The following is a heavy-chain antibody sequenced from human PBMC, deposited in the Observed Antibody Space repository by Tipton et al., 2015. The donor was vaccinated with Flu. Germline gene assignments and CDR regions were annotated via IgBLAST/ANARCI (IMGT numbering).Heavy chain of an antibody. CDR2: ISGSGGST. V-gene: IGHV3-23*01. J-gene: IGHJ6*03. CDR3: AKIWGSMVRGDGRNYMDV. Sequence: GSLRLSCAASGFTFSSYAMSWVRQAPGKGLEWVSAISGSGGSTYYADSVKGRFTISRDNSKNTLYLQMNSLRAEDTAVYYCAKIWGSMVRGDGRNYMDVWGKGTTVTVSS. D-gene: IGHD3-10*01. CDR1: GFTFSSYA.